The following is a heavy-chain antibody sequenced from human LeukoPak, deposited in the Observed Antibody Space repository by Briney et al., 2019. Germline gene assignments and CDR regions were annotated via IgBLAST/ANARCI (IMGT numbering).Heavy chain of an antibody. J-gene: IGHJ3*02. CDR3: ASSSLRGSDAFDI. Sequence: SQTLSLTCAISGDSVSNNNAAWNWIRQSPSRGLEWLGRTYYRSEWYTDYAVSVSSRITINPDASKNQFSLQLNSVTPEDTAVYYCASSSLRGSDAFDIWGQGTMVTVSS. V-gene: IGHV6-1*01. CDR1: GDSVSNNNAA. CDR2: TYYRSEWYT. D-gene: IGHD3-16*01.